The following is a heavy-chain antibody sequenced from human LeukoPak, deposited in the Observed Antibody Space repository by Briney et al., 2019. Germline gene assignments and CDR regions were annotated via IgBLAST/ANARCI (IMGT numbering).Heavy chain of an antibody. D-gene: IGHD3-10*01. CDR2: VWHDGGNR. Sequence: GGSLRLSCTAPGFTFSSYAIHWIRQAPGRGLEWVALVWHDGGNRYYSEAVKGRFTISRDNSKNTVYLQINSLRAEDTTVYYCARELFGSGSCPDYWGQGTRVTVSS. CDR3: ARELFGSGSCPDY. CDR1: GFTFSSYA. J-gene: IGHJ4*02. V-gene: IGHV3-33*01.